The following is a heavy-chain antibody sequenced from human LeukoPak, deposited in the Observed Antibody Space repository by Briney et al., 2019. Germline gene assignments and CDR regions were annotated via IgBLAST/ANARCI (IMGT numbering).Heavy chain of an antibody. CDR3: ARELRFLEWLSYFDY. V-gene: IGHV3-11*01. J-gene: IGHJ4*02. CDR2: ISSSGSTI. D-gene: IGHD3-3*01. CDR1: GFTFSDYY. Sequence: GGSLRLSCAASGFTFSDYYISWIRQAPGKGLGWDSYISSSGSTIYYADSVKGRFTISRDNAKNSLYLQMNSLRAEDTAVYYCARELRFLEWLSYFDYWGQGTLVTVSS.